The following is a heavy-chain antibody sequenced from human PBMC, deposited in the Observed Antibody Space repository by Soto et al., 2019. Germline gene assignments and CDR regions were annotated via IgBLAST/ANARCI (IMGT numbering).Heavy chain of an antibody. CDR3: ARSIGSGGVIGGFEY. CDR1: GCTFKNYA. CDR2: IIPIFDTP. D-gene: IGHD3-16*02. V-gene: IGHV1-69*13. Sequence: SVKVSCKASGCTFKNYAMNWVGQAAGQGLEWMGGIIPIFDTPNYAQKFQGRVTITVDESTNTAYMDLSSLRFDDTAVYFCARSIGSGGVIGGFEYWGQRTLVIVS. J-gene: IGHJ4*02.